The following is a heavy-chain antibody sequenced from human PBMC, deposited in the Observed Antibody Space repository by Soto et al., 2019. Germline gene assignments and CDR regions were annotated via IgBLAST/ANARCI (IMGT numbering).Heavy chain of an antibody. J-gene: IGHJ6*02. D-gene: IGHD2-21*02. CDR2: INHSGST. Sequence: PSETLSLTCAVYGASLSGYYWSWIRQPPGKGLEWIGEINHSGSTNYNPSLKSRVTISVDTSKNQFSLKLSSVTAADTAVYYCARMFKVVTALYYYYYGMDVWGQGTTVTVSS. CDR1: GASLSGYY. V-gene: IGHV4-34*01. CDR3: ARMFKVVTALYYYYYGMDV.